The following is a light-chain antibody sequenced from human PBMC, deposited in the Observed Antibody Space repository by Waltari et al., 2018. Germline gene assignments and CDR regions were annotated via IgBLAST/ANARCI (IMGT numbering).Light chain of an antibody. CDR2: AAS. CDR3: QQSYS. J-gene: IGKJ5*01. V-gene: IGKV1-39*01. Sequence: DIQMTQSPSSLSASVGEGVTITCRASQSSSDYLNWYQQKPGKAPKLLIYAASTLQSGVPSRFSGSGSGTDFALTISSLQPEDFATYYCQQSYSFGQGTRLEIK. CDR1: QSSSDY.